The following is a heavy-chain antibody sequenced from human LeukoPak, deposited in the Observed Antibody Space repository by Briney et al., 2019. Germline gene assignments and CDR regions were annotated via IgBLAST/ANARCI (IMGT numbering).Heavy chain of an antibody. CDR2: IYYSGST. J-gene: IGHJ4*02. CDR3: ARDLVAAAGGYFDY. Sequence: SQTLSLTCAVSGGSISSGGYSWSWIRQPPGKGLEWIGYIYYSGSTYYNPSLKSRVTISVDTSKNHFSLKLSSVTAADTAVYYCARDLVAAAGGYFDYWGQGTLVTVSS. V-gene: IGHV4-30-4*07. D-gene: IGHD6-13*01. CDR1: GGSISSGGYS.